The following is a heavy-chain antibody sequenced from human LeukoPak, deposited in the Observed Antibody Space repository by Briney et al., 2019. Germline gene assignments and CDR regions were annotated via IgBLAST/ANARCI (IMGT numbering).Heavy chain of an antibody. Sequence: SETLSLTCTVSGGSISSGGYYWSWIRQHPGKGLEWIGRIYTSGSTNYNPSLKSRVTMSVDTSKNQFSLKLSSVTAADTAVYYCARGMASYYYYGMDVWGQGTTVTVSS. CDR2: IYTSGST. D-gene: IGHD2-8*01. CDR1: GGSISSGGYY. J-gene: IGHJ6*02. V-gene: IGHV4-61*02. CDR3: ARGMASYYYYGMDV.